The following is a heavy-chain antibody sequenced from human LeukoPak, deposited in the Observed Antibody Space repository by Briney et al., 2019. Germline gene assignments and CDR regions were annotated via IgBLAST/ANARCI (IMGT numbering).Heavy chain of an antibody. CDR1: GFTFSSYA. CDR2: LWYDVSNK. CDR3: SRGIDGYDSIVDY. V-gene: IGHV3-33*01. D-gene: IGHD5-24*01. Sequence: GGSLRLSCAASGFTFSSYAMHWVRQAPGKGLEWVAVLWYDVSNKYYADSVKGRFTISRHNSKNTLYLQMHSLRVEDTAVYYCSRGIDGYDSIVDYWGQGTLVTVSS. J-gene: IGHJ4*02.